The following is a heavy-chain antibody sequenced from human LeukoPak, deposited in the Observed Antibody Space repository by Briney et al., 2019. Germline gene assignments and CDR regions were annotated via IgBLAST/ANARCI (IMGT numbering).Heavy chain of an antibody. J-gene: IGHJ6*03. V-gene: IGHV3-23*01. CDR1: GFTFSSYE. Sequence: GGSLRLSCAASGFTFSSYEMNWVRQAPGKGLEWVSAISGSGGSTYYADSVKGRFTISRDNSKNTLYLQMNSLRAEDTAVYYCATSYSGSLYYYYYYMDVWGKGTTVTVSS. CDR2: ISGSGGST. CDR3: ATSYSGSLYYYYYYMDV. D-gene: IGHD1-26*01.